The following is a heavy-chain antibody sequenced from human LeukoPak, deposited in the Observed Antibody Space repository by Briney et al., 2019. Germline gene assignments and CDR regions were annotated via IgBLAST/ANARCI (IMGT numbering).Heavy chain of an antibody. CDR3: ARHRYYDFWSGPGDFDY. Sequence: SETLSLTCAVYGGSFSGYYWSWIRQPPGRGLEWIGEINHSGSTNYNPSLKSRVTISVDTSKNQFSLKLSSVTAADTAVYYCARHRYYDFWSGPGDFDYWGQGALVTVSS. CDR1: GGSFSGYY. V-gene: IGHV4-34*01. D-gene: IGHD3-3*01. J-gene: IGHJ4*02. CDR2: INHSGST.